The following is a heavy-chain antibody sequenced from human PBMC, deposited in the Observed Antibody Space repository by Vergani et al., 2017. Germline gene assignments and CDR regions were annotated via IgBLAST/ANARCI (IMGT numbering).Heavy chain of an antibody. J-gene: IGHJ6*02. V-gene: IGHV4-30-4*08. D-gene: IGHD3-10*01. CDR1: GGSISSGDYY. CDR2: IYYSGST. CDR3: ARVGVVRGVSYYYYYYGMDV. Sequence: QVQLQESGPGLVKPSQTLSLTCTVSGGSISSGDYYWSWLRQPPGKGLEWIGYIYYSGSTYYNPSLKSRVTISVDTSKNQFSLKLSPVTAADTAVYYCARVGVVRGVSYYYYYYGMDVWGQGTTVTVSS.